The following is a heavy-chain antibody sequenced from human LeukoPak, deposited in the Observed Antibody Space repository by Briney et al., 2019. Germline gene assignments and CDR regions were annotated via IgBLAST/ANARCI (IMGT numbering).Heavy chain of an antibody. J-gene: IGHJ4*02. CDR3: AKGRYSSSSAYFDY. CDR1: GFTFSSFG. Sequence: GGSPRLSCAASGFTFSSFGMSWVRQAPGKGLEWISTISGGGGTIYYADSVRGRFAISRDNSMDTLSLQMNSLGAEDTALYYCAKGRYSSSSAYFDYWGQGALVTVSS. CDR2: ISGGGGTI. D-gene: IGHD6-6*01. V-gene: IGHV3-23*01.